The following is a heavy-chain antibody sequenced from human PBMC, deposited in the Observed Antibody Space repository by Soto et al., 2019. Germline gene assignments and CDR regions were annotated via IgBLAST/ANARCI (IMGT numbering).Heavy chain of an antibody. D-gene: IGHD6-13*01. CDR1: GGSISSGGYY. V-gene: IGHV4-31*03. CDR3: VREFGSSWYRGYAFDI. J-gene: IGHJ3*02. Sequence: QVQLQESGPGLVKPSQTLSLTCTVSGGSISSGGYYWSWIRQHPGKGLEWIGYIYYSGSTYYNPSLKSRVTISVDTSKNQFSLKLSSVTAADTAVYYCVREFGSSWYRGYAFDIWGQGTMVTVSS. CDR2: IYYSGST.